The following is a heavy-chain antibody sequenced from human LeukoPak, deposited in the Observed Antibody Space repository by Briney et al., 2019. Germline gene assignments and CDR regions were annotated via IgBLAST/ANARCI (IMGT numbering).Heavy chain of an antibody. Sequence: RASVKVSCKASGYTFTSYGISWVRQAPGQGLGWMGWISAYNGNTNYAQKLQGRVTMTTDTSTSTAYMELRSLRSDDTAVYYCARCLTMVRGVIECNWFDPWGQGTLVTVSS. CDR2: ISAYNGNT. CDR1: GYTFTSYG. J-gene: IGHJ5*02. CDR3: ARCLTMVRGVIECNWFDP. V-gene: IGHV1-18*01. D-gene: IGHD3-10*01.